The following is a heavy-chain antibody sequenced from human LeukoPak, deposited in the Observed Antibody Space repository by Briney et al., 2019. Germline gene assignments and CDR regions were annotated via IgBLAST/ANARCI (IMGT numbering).Heavy chain of an antibody. J-gene: IGHJ3*01. CDR1: GYAFSSSE. CDR2: INPNSAST. D-gene: IGHD4-17*01. V-gene: IGHV1-8*03. Sequence: GASVKVSCKTAGYAFSSSEINWVRQAPGQGLEWMGWINPNSASTNYAQRLQGRVTFTRDTSLSIAYMELTNLTSEDAAVYFCARGDFGETNTAFDVWGQGTLVAVSS. CDR3: ARGDFGETNTAFDV.